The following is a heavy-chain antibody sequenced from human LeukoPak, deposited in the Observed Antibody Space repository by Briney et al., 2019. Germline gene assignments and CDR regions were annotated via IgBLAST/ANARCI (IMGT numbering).Heavy chain of an antibody. D-gene: IGHD2-8*01. J-gene: IGHJ3*02. CDR2: INPSGGST. Sequence: ASVKVSCKASGYTFTSYYMHWVRQAPGQGLEWMGIINPSGGSTSYAQKFQGRVTMPRDTSTSTVYMELSSLRSEDTAVYYCAREGESIVLMVYAHPHAAFDIWGQGTMVTVSS. CDR3: AREGESIVLMVYAHPHAAFDI. V-gene: IGHV1-46*01. CDR1: GYTFTSYY.